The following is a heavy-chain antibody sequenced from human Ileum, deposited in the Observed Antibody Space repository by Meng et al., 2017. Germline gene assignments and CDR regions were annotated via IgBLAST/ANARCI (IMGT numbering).Heavy chain of an antibody. CDR3: ARADYVRYFDL. V-gene: IGHV4-4*02. J-gene: IGHJ2*01. CDR2: VYHSGST. Sequence: QVQLKESGPGREEPSETLSLTCAASGGSIESNNWWTWIRQPPGQGLEWIGEVYHSGSTHYNPSLQSRVTISIDNSRNRFSLSLNSVTAADTAIYYCARADYVRYFDLWGRGTLVTVSS. CDR1: GGSIESNNW. D-gene: IGHD3-10*02.